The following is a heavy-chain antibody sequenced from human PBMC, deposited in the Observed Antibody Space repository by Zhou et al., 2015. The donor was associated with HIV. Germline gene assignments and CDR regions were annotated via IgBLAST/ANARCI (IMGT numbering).Heavy chain of an antibody. Sequence: QVRLVQSGSEVKKPGSSVRVSCKASGGTFTTNGMSWVRQAPGQGLEWMGGIIPIFGTTNCSQKFQGRITITADDSTTSVYLEVSSLTSEDTAVYYCATLEKATIGWYFDLWGRGTLVSVSS. J-gene: IGHJ2*01. D-gene: IGHD5-24*01. V-gene: IGHV1-69*12. CDR1: GGTFTTNG. CDR3: ATLEKATIGWYFDL. CDR2: IIPIFGTT.